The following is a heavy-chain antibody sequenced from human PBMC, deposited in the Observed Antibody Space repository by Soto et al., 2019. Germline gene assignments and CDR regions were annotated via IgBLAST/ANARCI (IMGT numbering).Heavy chain of an antibody. CDR1: GFTFSSDA. J-gene: IGHJ3*02. Sequence: PGGSLRLSCAASGFTFSSDAMSWVRLAPGKGLEWVSAISGSGGSTYYADSVKGRFTISRDNSKNTLYLQMNSLRAEDTAVYYCAKDYDYGGNLDAFDIWGQGTMVTVSS. CDR2: ISGSGGST. CDR3: AKDYDYGGNLDAFDI. D-gene: IGHD4-17*01. V-gene: IGHV3-23*01.